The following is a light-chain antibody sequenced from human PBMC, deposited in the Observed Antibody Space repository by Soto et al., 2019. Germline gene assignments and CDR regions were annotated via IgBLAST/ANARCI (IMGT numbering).Light chain of an antibody. Sequence: IQLTHSPSSLSASVGGRFTITCRASQDIAIYLAWYQQKQGEAPKLLIYAASTLYGGVPSRFSGSGYGTDFDLTITSLQAEDFATYDCQQLRMYPSTFGGGTKVDIK. CDR2: AAS. V-gene: IGKV1-9*01. CDR3: QQLRMYPST. J-gene: IGKJ4*01. CDR1: QDIAIY.